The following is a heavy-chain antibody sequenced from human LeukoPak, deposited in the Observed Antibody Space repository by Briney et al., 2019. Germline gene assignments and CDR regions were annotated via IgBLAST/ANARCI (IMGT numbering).Heavy chain of an antibody. V-gene: IGHV3-7*01. CDR1: RFTFSSYW. CDR3: ARQDDAFDI. J-gene: IGHJ3*02. CDR2: IKQDGSEK. Sequence: GSLRLSCAASRFTFSSYWMSWVRQAPGKGLEWVANIKQDGSEKYYVDSVKGRFTISRDNAKNSLYLQMNSLRAEDTAVYYCARQDDAFDIWGQGTMVTVSS.